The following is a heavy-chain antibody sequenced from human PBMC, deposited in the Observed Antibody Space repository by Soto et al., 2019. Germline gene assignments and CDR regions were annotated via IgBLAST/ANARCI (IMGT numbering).Heavy chain of an antibody. CDR2: ISYDGSNK. CDR1: GFTFSSYG. CDR3: AKEGARRRNSGYDY. J-gene: IGHJ4*02. V-gene: IGHV3-30*18. Sequence: AGSLRLSCAASGFTFSSYGMHWVRQAPGKGLEWVAVISYDGSNKYYADSVKGRFTISRDNSKNTLYLQMNSLRAEDTAVYYCAKEGARRRNSGYDYWGQGTLGTVSS. D-gene: IGHD5-12*01.